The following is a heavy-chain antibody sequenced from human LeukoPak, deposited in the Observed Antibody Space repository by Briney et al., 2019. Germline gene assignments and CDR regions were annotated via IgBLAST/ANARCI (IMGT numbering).Heavy chain of an antibody. D-gene: IGHD6-6*01. CDR2: ISSSSSTI. CDR3: ARDRRPYSSSPGLDY. Sequence: GGSLRLSCAASGFTFSSYSMNWVRQAPGKGLEWVSYISSSSSTIYYADSVKGRFTISRDNAKNSLYLQMNSLRAEDTAVYYCARDRRPYSSSPGLDYWGQGTLVTVSS. J-gene: IGHJ4*02. V-gene: IGHV3-48*01. CDR1: GFTFSSYS.